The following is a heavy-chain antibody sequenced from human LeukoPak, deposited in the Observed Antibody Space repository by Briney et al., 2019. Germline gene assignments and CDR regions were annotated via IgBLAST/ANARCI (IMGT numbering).Heavy chain of an antibody. Sequence: PSETLSLTCAVYGGSFSGYYWSWIRQPPGKGLEWIGEINHSGSTNYNPSLKSRVTISVDTSKNQFSLKLSSVTAADTAVYYCARDRGTKAGRLYYYDSSGYYYWGQGTLITVSS. CDR1: GGSFSGYY. CDR2: INHSGST. J-gene: IGHJ4*02. V-gene: IGHV4-34*01. CDR3: ARDRGTKAGRLYYYDSSGYYY. D-gene: IGHD3-22*01.